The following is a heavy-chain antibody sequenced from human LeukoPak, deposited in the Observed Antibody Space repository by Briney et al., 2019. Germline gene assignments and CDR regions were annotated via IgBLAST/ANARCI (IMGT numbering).Heavy chain of an antibody. CDR2: ISWNSDSI. J-gene: IGHJ4*02. D-gene: IGHD3-22*01. CDR1: GFTFDDHA. Sequence: GRSLRLSCAASGFTFDDHAIHWVRQGPGKGLEWVSGISWNSDSIGYADSVKGRFTISRDNAKNSLFLQMNSLRPEDTGLYFCAKDIGPYYYDSSGYYGYYFDYWGQGTLVTVSS. V-gene: IGHV3-9*01. CDR3: AKDIGPYYYDSSGYYGYYFDY.